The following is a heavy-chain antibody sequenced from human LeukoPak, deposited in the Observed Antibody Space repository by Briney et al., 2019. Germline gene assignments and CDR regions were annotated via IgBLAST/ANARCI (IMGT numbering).Heavy chain of an antibody. D-gene: IGHD3-10*01. J-gene: IGHJ5*02. V-gene: IGHV4-59*01. CDR3: ARDKDGRRGGWFDP. CDR2: IYHSGNT. CDR1: SGSISSYY. Sequence: PSETLSLTCTVSSGSISSYYWSWIRQPPGKGLEWIGYIYHSGNTNYNPSLKSRVTISLDTSKNQFSLKLTSVTAADTAVYYCARDKDGRRGGWFDPWGQGTLVTVSP.